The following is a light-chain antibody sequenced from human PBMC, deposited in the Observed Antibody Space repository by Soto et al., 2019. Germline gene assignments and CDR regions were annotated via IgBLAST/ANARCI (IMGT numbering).Light chain of an antibody. V-gene: IGKV3D-15*01. J-gene: IGKJ1*01. CDR2: GAS. CDR3: QQYNDWPLT. Sequence: EIVLTESPGTLSLSPGERATLSCRASQSVSNNYLAWYQQKPGQAPRLLIYGASSRATGIPDRFSGSGSGTEFTLTISSLQSEDFALYYCQQYNDWPLTFGQGTKVDIK. CDR1: QSVSNN.